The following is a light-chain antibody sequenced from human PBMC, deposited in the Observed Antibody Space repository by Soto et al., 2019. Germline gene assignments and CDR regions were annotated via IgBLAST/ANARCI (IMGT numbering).Light chain of an antibody. CDR1: HGLLHSNGYNY. J-gene: IGKJ1*01. CDR3: MQALQTPWT. CDR2: LRS. V-gene: IGKV2-28*01. Sequence: IVITQSPLSLPVTPGEPASISCRSSHGLLHSNGYNYLDWYLQKPGQSPHLLIYLRSNRASGVPDRFSGSGSGTDSTLKISRVEAEDVGVYYCMQALQTPWTFGQGTRWIS.